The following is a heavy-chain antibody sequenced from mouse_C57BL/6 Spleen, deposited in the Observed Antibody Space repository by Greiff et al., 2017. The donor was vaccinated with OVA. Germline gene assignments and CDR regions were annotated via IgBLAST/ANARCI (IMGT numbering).Heavy chain of an antibody. D-gene: IGHD2-3*01. J-gene: IGHJ3*01. V-gene: IGHV1-4*01. CDR1: GYTFTSYT. CDR3: ARSDDGYYPFAY. Sequence: VQLQQSGAELARPGASVKMSCKASGYTFTSYTMHWVKQRPGQGLEWIGYINPSSGYTKYNQKFKDKATLTADKSSSTAYMQLSSLTSEDSAVYYCARSDDGYYPFAYWGQGTLVTVSA. CDR2: INPSSGYT.